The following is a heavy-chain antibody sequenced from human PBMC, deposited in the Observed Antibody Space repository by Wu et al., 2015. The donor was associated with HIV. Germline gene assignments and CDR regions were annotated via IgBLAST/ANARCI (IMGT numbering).Heavy chain of an antibody. CDR1: GNTFTNSF. CDR3: ARGVRTSDYGANIFDY. CDR2: INSNSDDT. Sequence: QVHLVQSGAEVKKPGASVKVSCEASGNTFTNSFIHWVRQAPGQGLEWMGWINSNSDDTNFDTNYAQNFQGRVTLTRDTPINTVYMEMSRLGSDDTAVYYCARGVRTSDYGANIFDYWGQGTLVTVSS. D-gene: IGHD4-23*01. J-gene: IGHJ4*02. V-gene: IGHV1-2*02.